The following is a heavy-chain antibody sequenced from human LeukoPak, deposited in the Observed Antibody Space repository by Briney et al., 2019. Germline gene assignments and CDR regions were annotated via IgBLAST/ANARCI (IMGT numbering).Heavy chain of an antibody. CDR1: GDSVSSNSAA. CDR2: IYYRSRWFI. J-gene: IGHJ5*02. CDR3: AREAASSTFSYGSGSYPTYNWFDP. V-gene: IGHV6-1*01. D-gene: IGHD3-10*01. Sequence: SQTLSLTCAISGDSVSSNSAAWNWIRQSPSRGLEWLGRIYYRSRWFIDYAVSVKSRITINPDTSKNQFSLQLNSVTPDDTAVYYCAREAASSTFSYGSGSYPTYNWFDPWGQGTLVTVSS.